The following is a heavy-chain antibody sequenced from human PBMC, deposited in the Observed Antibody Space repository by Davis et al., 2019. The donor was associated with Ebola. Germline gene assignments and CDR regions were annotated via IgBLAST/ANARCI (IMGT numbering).Heavy chain of an antibody. CDR3: ARAGGEGGSYHLFDY. CDR1: GFIFRNYA. J-gene: IGHJ4*02. V-gene: IGHV3-23*01. D-gene: IGHD1-26*01. Sequence: GESLKISCAASGFIFRNYAMSWVRQAQGKGLEWVSAISGSGGSTYYADSVKGRFTISRDISKNTLYLQMNSLRAEDTAVYYCARAGGEGGSYHLFDYWGQGTLVTVSS. CDR2: ISGSGGST.